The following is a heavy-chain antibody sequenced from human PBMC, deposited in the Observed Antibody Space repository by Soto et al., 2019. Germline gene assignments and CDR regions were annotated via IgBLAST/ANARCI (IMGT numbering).Heavy chain of an antibody. J-gene: IGHJ6*02. Sequence: SVKVSCKASGGTFSSYAISWVRQAPGQGLEWMGGIIPIFGTANYAQKFQGRVTITADESTSTAYMELSSLRSEDTAVYYCAREITMVRGVGLYGMDVWGQGTTVTVSS. CDR1: GGTFSSYA. D-gene: IGHD3-10*01. CDR3: AREITMVRGVGLYGMDV. CDR2: IIPIFGTA. V-gene: IGHV1-69*13.